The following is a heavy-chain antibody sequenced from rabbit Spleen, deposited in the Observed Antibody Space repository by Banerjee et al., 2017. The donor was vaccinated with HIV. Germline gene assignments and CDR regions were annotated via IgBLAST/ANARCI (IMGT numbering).Heavy chain of an antibody. CDR2: IYAAKGST. V-gene: IGHV1S7*01. J-gene: IGHJ3*01. D-gene: IGHD4-1*01. CDR3: ARAIVPWLGLTRLDL. CDR1: GIDFTNYY. Sequence: QLTETGGGLVQPGGSLTLSCKASGIDFTNYYISWVRQAPGKGLEWIGIIYAAKGSTDYASWVNGRFTISSDNAQSTVDLKMTSLTAADPATYFCARAIVPWLGLTRLDLWGPGTLVTVS.